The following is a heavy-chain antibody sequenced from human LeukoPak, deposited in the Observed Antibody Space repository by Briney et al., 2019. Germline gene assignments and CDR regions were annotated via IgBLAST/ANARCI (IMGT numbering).Heavy chain of an antibody. V-gene: IGHV4-34*01. CDR1: GGSFSGYY. J-gene: IGHJ5*02. CDR2: INHSGST. Sequence: SETLSLTCAVYGGSFSGYYWSWIRQPPGKGLEWIGEINHSGSTNYNPSLKSRVTISVDTSKNQFSLKLSSVTAADTAVYYCARQDYGDPNNWFDPWGQGTLVTVSS. CDR3: ARQDYGDPNNWFDP. D-gene: IGHD4-17*01.